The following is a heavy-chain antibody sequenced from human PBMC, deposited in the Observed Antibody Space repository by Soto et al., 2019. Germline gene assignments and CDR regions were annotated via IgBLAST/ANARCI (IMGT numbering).Heavy chain of an antibody. J-gene: IGHJ5*02. CDR2: INAGNGNT. CDR3: ARGLVATIQRLGFDP. V-gene: IGHV1-3*01. Sequence: ASVKVSCKASGYTFTSYSMHWVRQAPGQRLEWMGWINAGNGNTKYSQKFQGRVTITRDTSASTAYMELSSLRSDDTAVYYCARGLVATIQRLGFDPWGQGTLVTVSS. CDR1: GYTFTSYS. D-gene: IGHD5-12*01.